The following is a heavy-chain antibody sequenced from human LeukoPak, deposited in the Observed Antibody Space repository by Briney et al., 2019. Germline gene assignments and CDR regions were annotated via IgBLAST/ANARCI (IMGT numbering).Heavy chain of an antibody. CDR2: IYYSGSSGST. CDR3: AGGGDGYQTRFDY. CDR1: GGSISSYY. Sequence: NPSETLSLTCTVSGGSISSYYWNWIRQPPGKGLEWIGYIYYSGSSGSTNYNPSLRSRVTTSADTSKNQFSLKMTSVTAAGTAVYYCAGGGDGYQTRFDYWGQGTLLTVSS. V-gene: IGHV4-59*01. J-gene: IGHJ4*02. D-gene: IGHD5-24*01.